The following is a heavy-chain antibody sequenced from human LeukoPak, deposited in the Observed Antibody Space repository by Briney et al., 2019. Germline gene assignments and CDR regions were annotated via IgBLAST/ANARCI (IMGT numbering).Heavy chain of an antibody. Sequence: SETLSLTCTVSGGSIRSYYWSWIRQPPGNGLEWIGYVYYSGSTNYNPSLKSRVTISVDTSKNQFSLNLSSVTAADTAVYYCARDVARHAFDIWGQGTMVTVSS. D-gene: IGHD2-15*01. J-gene: IGHJ3*02. CDR2: VYYSGST. CDR1: GGSIRSYY. CDR3: ARDVARHAFDI. V-gene: IGHV4-59*01.